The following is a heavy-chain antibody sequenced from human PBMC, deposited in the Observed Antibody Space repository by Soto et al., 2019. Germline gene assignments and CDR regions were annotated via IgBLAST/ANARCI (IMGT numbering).Heavy chain of an antibody. Sequence: GGSLRLSCAASGFTFSSYGMHWVRQAPGKGLEWVAVISYDGSNKYYADSVKGRFTISRDNSKNTLYLQMNSLRAEDTAVYYCAKVAALPRWSYYGSGSYYNENPPRYYYYGMDVWGQGTTVTVSS. J-gene: IGHJ6*02. CDR3: AKVAALPRWSYYGSGSYYNENPPRYYYYGMDV. V-gene: IGHV3-30*18. CDR2: ISYDGSNK. D-gene: IGHD3-10*01. CDR1: GFTFSSYG.